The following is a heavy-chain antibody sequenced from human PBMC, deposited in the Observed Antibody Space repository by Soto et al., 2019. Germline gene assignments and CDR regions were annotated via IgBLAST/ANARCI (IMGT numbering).Heavy chain of an antibody. CDR2: ISSSTKTI. J-gene: IGHJ4*02. Sequence: EVKLVESGGGLVQPGGSLRLSCAASGFSLSTYSMNWVRQAPGKGLEWLSYISSSTKTIFYADSVKGRFTISRDSANNSLYLQMNSLRDEDTAVCFCARGLGWRRGPFDCWGQGTLVAVSP. D-gene: IGHD2-21*01. V-gene: IGHV3-48*02. CDR1: GFSLSTYS. CDR3: ARGLGWRRGPFDC.